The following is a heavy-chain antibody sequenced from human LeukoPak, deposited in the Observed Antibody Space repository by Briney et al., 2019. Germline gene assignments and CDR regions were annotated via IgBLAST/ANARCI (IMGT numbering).Heavy chain of an antibody. D-gene: IGHD6-19*01. V-gene: IGHV4-39*01. Sequence: PSETLSLTCTVSGGSISSSSYYWGWIRQPPGKGLEWIGSIYYSGSTYYNPSLKSRVTISVDTSKNQFSLKLSSVTAADTAVYYCARLGRWLVVDYWGQGTLVTVPS. CDR2: IYYSGST. CDR3: ARLGRWLVVDY. CDR1: GGSISSSSYY. J-gene: IGHJ4*02.